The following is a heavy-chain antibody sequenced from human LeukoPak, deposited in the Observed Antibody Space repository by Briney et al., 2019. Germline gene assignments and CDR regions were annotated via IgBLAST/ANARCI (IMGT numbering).Heavy chain of an antibody. J-gene: IGHJ3*02. CDR2: IRFDGGSQ. CDR3: ARYGNGEWLGHYAFDI. D-gene: IGHD6-19*01. CDR1: GFIFRGYG. V-gene: IGHV3-30*02. Sequence: PGGSLRLSCVASGFIFRGYGMHWVRQAPGKGLEWVAYIRFDGGSQYYADAVKGRFTISRDNAKDTLYLQMNSLRAEDTAVYYCARYGNGEWLGHYAFDIWGQGTMVTVSS.